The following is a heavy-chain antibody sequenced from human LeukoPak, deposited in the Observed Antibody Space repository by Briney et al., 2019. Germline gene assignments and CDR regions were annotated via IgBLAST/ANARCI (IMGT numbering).Heavy chain of an antibody. CDR2: VYHSGST. CDR3: VRERKGGVKARRNWFDP. CDR1: GYSISSGYY. J-gene: IGHJ5*02. D-gene: IGHD3-16*01. Sequence: SETLSLTCAVSGYSISSGYYWGWIRPPPGKGLEWIGSVYHSGSTYYNPSLKSRVTISVDTSKNQFSLKLSSVTAADTAVYYCVRERKGGVKARRNWFDPWGQGTLVTVSS. V-gene: IGHV4-38-2*02.